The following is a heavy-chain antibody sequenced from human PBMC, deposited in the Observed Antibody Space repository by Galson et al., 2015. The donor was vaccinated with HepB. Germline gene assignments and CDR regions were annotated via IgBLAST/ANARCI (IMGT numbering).Heavy chain of an antibody. CDR1: GFTFSSYA. J-gene: IGHJ6*02. Sequence: SLRLSCAASGFTFSSYAMSWVRQAPGKGLEWVSAISGSGGSTYYADSVKGRFTISRDNSKNTLYLQMNSLRAEDTAVYYCAAYPLAVAGYYYYGMDVWGQGTTVTVSS. CDR2: ISGSGGST. V-gene: IGHV3-23*01. CDR3: AAYPLAVAGYYYYGMDV. D-gene: IGHD6-19*01.